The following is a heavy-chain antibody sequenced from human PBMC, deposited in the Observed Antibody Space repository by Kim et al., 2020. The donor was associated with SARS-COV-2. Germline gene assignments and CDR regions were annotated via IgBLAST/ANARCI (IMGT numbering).Heavy chain of an antibody. Sequence: GGSRRLSCAASGFTFDDYGMSWVRQAPGKGLEWVSGINWNGGSTGYADSVKGRFTISRDNAKNSLYLQMNILRVEDTALYHCARDASGYAYSTSWYWFDTWGQGTLVTVSS. CDR3: ARDASGYAYSTSWYWFDT. CDR1: GFTFDDYG. V-gene: IGHV3-20*01. D-gene: IGHD6-13*01. J-gene: IGHJ5*02. CDR2: INWNGGST.